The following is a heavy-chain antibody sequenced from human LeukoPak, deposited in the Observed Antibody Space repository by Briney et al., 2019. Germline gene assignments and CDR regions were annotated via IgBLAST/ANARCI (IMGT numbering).Heavy chain of an antibody. CDR2: IYYSGST. V-gene: IGHV4-31*03. CDR1: GGSISSGGYC. CDR3: ASGSFLGWSPTFDY. D-gene: IGHD3-3*02. Sequence: SESLSLTCTVPGGSISSGGYCWGWLRQHPGKGLEWIGYIYYSGSTYYNPSLKSRVSMSVDTSKNQFSLKLSSVTAADTAVYYCASGSFLGWSPTFDYWGQGNLVTVSS. J-gene: IGHJ4*02.